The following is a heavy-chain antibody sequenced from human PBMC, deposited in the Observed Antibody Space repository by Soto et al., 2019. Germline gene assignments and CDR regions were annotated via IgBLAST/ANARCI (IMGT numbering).Heavy chain of an antibody. D-gene: IGHD3-10*01. CDR3: ASIRGVHPDVLAI. Sequence: PGGSLRLSCAASGFTFSSYGMHWVRQAPGKGLEWVAVIWYDGSNKYYADSVKGRFTISRDNSKNTLYLQMNSLRAEDTAVYYCASIRGVHPDVLAIWGQGTMVP. CDR2: IWYDGSNK. CDR1: GFTFSSYG. J-gene: IGHJ3*02. V-gene: IGHV3-33*01.